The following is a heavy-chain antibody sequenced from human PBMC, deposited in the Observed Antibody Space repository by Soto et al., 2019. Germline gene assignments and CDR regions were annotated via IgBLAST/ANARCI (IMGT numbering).Heavy chain of an antibody. CDR2: INPNNGGT. CDR3: ARSLLISGAFDI. J-gene: IGHJ3*02. V-gene: IGHV1-2*04. Sequence: ASVKVSCKASGYTFTGYYIHWVRQAPGQGLEWMGWINPNNGGTYYAQRFQGWVTMTRDTSVNTAYMQLNRLRSDVTAVYYCARSLLISGAFDIWGQGTMVTVSS. D-gene: IGHD1-26*01. CDR1: GYTFTGYY.